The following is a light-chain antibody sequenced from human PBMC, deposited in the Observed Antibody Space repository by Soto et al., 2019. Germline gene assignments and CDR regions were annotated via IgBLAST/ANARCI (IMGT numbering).Light chain of an antibody. CDR1: QSISNF. CDR3: QQYYNSVLT. Sequence: DIQMTQSPSSLSASLGDRVTITCRASQSISNFLNWVQRKPGNAPKVLISAASTLQSGVPPRFSGSESGTDFTLTISSLQPEDSASYYCQQYYNSVLTFGGGTKVEIK. V-gene: IGKV1-39*01. CDR2: AAS. J-gene: IGKJ4*01.